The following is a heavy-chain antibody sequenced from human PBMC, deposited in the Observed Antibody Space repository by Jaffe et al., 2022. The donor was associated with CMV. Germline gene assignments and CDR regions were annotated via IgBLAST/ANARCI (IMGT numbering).Heavy chain of an antibody. CDR2: IYYSGST. V-gene: IGHV4-59*01. CDR3: ARRARGYSYGTFGYYYYMDV. J-gene: IGHJ6*03. Sequence: QVQLQESGPGLVKPSETLSLTCTVSGGSISSYYWSWIRQPPGKGLEWIGYIYYSGSTNYNPSLKSRVTISVDTSKNQFSLKLSSVTAADTAVYYCARRARGYSYGTFGYYYYMDVWGKGTTVTVSS. CDR1: GGSISSYY. D-gene: IGHD5-18*01.